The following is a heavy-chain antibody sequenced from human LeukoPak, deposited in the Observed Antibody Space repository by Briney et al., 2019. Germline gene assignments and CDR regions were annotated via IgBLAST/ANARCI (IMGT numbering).Heavy chain of an antibody. Sequence: PSATLSLTCTAAGGSISSYCWSWLRQPAGKGLEWIGRISTSSSTNYNPSLKGRVTISVDKSKNKFSLKLSCLTAADTAVYYCARGVVERLDYWGRGTRVTVSS. J-gene: IGHJ4*02. CDR2: ISTSSST. V-gene: IGHV4-4*07. CDR3: ARGVVERLDY. CDR1: GGSISSYC. D-gene: IGHD1-1*01.